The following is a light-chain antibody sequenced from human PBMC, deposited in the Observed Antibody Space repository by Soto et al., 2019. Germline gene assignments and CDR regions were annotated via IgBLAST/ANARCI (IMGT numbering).Light chain of an antibody. CDR1: QSISNS. CDR3: QQYSSYSWT. V-gene: IGKV1-5*01. Sequence: DIQMTQSPSTLYASVGDRVTITCRASQSISNSLGWYQQKAGKAPDLLIFDASTLESGVPSRFSGSASGTEFTLTISGLQPDDFATYYCQQYSSYSWTFGQGTKVEIK. CDR2: DAS. J-gene: IGKJ1*01.